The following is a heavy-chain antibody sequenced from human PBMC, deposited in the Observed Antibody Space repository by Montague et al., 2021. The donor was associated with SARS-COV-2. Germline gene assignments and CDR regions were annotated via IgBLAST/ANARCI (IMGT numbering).Heavy chain of an antibody. V-gene: IGHV6-1*01. J-gene: IGHJ6*02. CDR3: ARQPLGYDFVYYYYGMDV. CDR2: TYYRSKWYN. D-gene: IGHD5-12*01. CDR1: GDSVSSNSAA. Sequence: CAISGDSVSSNSAAWNWIRQSPSRGLEWLGRTYYRSKWYNDYAVSVKSRITINPDTSENQFSLPLNSVTTEDTAVYYCARQPLGYDFVYYYYGMDVWGQGTTVTVSS.